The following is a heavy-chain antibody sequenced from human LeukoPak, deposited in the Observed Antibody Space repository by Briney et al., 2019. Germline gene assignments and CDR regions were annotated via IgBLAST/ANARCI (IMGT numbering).Heavy chain of an antibody. CDR3: ASGYSYGYPTGY. V-gene: IGHV3-74*01. CDR1: GFTFSSYW. Sequence: PGGSLRLSCAASGFTFSSYWMHWVRQAPGKGLVWVSHINSDGSSTSYADSVKGRFTISRDNAKNTLYLQMNSLRAEDTAVYYCASGYSYGYPTGYWGQGTLVTVSS. CDR2: INSDGSST. D-gene: IGHD5-18*01. J-gene: IGHJ4*02.